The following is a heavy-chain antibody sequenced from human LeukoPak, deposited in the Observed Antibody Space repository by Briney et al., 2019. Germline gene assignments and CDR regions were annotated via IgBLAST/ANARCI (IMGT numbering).Heavy chain of an antibody. CDR1: GYTFTSYY. CDR3: ARRAPVGAPDY. CDR2: INPSGGST. D-gene: IGHD1-26*01. J-gene: IGHJ4*02. Sequence: ASVKVSCKASGYTFTSYYMHWVRRAPGQGLEWMGIINPSGGSTSYAQKFQGRVTMTRDTSTSTVYMELSSLRSEDTAVYYCARRAPVGAPDYWGQGTLVTVSS. V-gene: IGHV1-46*01.